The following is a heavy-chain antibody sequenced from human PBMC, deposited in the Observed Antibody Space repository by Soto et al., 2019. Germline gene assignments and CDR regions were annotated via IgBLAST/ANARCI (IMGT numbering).Heavy chain of an antibody. CDR2: IYPGDSDT. CDR3: ATQRDGYKDKYYYYYGMDV. Sequence: GESLKISCKGSGYSFTSYWIGWVRQMPGKGLEWMGIIYPGDSDTRYSPSFQGQVTISADKSISTAYLQWSSLKASDTAMYYCATQRDGYKDKYYYYYGMDVWGQGTTVTVSS. CDR1: GYSFTSYW. D-gene: IGHD5-12*01. V-gene: IGHV5-51*01. J-gene: IGHJ6*02.